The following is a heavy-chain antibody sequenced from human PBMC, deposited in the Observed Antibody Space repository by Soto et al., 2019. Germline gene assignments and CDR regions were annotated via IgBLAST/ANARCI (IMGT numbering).Heavy chain of an antibody. CDR2: IIPIFGTA. V-gene: IGHV1-69*05. Sequence: VDVYCKGSVDTLSSYPISWVLQAPEQGLEWMGGIIPIFGTANFAQDFQGRLTMTTDTSTSTAYMELRSLRSDDTAVYYCVRDFLHYDVSTGSYSDCFDPWGQGTLVTVSS. CDR1: VDTLSSYP. D-gene: IGHD3-9*01. J-gene: IGHJ5*02. CDR3: VRDFLHYDVSTGSYSDCFDP.